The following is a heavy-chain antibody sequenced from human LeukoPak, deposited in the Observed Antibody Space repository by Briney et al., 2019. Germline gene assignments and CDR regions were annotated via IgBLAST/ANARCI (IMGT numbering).Heavy chain of an antibody. CDR3: GKYLQTSVGANDY. J-gene: IGHJ4*02. V-gene: IGHV3-23*01. Sequence: GGSLRLSCAASGFTFSSYPMNWGRQAPGKGLEWVSVISGSGGATFYGDSVQGRFTISRDNSRDTLYLQMNSLTAEDTAVYYCGKYLQTSVGANDYWGQGTLVTVSS. CDR1: GFTFSSYP. CDR2: ISGSGGAT. D-gene: IGHD1-26*01.